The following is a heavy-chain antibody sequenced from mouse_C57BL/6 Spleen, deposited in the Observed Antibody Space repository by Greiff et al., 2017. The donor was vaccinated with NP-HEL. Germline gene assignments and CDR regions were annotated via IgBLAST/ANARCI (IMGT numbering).Heavy chain of an antibody. Sequence: QVQLQQSGPELVKPGASVKISCKASGYAFSSSWMNWVKQRPGKGLEWIGRIYPGDGDPNYNGKFKGKATLTADKSSSTAYMQLSSLTSEDSAVYFCARGLDYYGSSYGFAYWGQGTLVTVSA. CDR2: IYPGDGDP. D-gene: IGHD1-1*01. J-gene: IGHJ3*01. CDR3: ARGLDYYGSSYGFAY. V-gene: IGHV1-82*01. CDR1: GYAFSSSW.